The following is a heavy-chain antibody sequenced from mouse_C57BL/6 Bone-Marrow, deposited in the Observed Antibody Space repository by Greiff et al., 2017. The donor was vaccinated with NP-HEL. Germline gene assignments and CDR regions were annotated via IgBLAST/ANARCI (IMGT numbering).Heavy chain of an antibody. V-gene: IGHV6-6*01. D-gene: IGHD2-3*01. CDR2: IRNKANNHAT. CDR3: TGYDGYYGYFDV. CDR1: GFTFSDAW. Sequence: EVQRVESGGGLVQPGGSMKLSCAASGFTFSDAWMDWVRQSPEKGLEWVAEIRNKANNHATYYAESVKGRFTISRDDSKSSVYLQMNSLRAEDTGIYYCTGYDGYYGYFDVWGTGTTVTVST. J-gene: IGHJ1*03.